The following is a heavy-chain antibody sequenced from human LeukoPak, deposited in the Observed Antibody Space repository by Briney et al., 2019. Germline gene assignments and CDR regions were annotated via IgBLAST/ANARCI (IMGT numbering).Heavy chain of an antibody. J-gene: IGHJ4*02. V-gene: IGHV1-2*02. Sequence: GASVKVSCKVSGYTLTELSMHWVRQAPGQGLEWMGWINPNSGATNYAQNFQGRVTMTRDTDISTAYMELSSLRSDDTAVYFCVRDNSKTVVVKYLDYWGQGTLVTVSA. CDR2: INPNSGAT. CDR1: GYTLTELS. D-gene: IGHD2-21*01. CDR3: VRDNSKTVVVKYLDY.